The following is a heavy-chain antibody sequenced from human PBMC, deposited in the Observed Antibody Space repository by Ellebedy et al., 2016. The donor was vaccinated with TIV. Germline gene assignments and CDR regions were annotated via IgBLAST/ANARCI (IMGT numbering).Heavy chain of an antibody. CDR3: ARLGYCSSTSCYTGGDDAFDI. CDR2: ISGSSTYI. Sequence: GESLKISXAASGFTFSSYTMNWVRQAPGRGLEWVSSISGSSTYIHYADSVTGRFTISRDNAKNSLYLQMNSLRAEDTAVYYCARLGYCSSTSCYTGGDDAFDIWGQGTMVTVSS. V-gene: IGHV3-21*01. D-gene: IGHD2-2*02. J-gene: IGHJ3*02. CDR1: GFTFSSYT.